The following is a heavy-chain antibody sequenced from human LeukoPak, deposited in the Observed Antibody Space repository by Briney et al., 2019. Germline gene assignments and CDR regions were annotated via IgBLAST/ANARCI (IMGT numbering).Heavy chain of an antibody. J-gene: IGHJ4*02. CDR3: ARGITLGGYGYYFDY. CDR1: GGSFSGYY. Sequence: SETLSLTCAVYGGSFSGYYWSWIRQPPGKGLEWIGEINHSGSTNYNPSLKSRVTISVDTSKNQFSLKLSSVPAADTAVYYCARGITLGGYGYYFDYWGQGTLVTVSS. D-gene: IGHD3-16*01. V-gene: IGHV4-34*01. CDR2: INHSGST.